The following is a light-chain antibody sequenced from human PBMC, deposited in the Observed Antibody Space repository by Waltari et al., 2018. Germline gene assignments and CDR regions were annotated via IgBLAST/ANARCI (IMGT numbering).Light chain of an antibody. J-gene: IGKJ3*01. Sequence: EIQMTQSPASLSASVGDRVTITCQASQDINNYLNWYQQKPGKAPKLLIFDASILETGVPSRFTGSGSGTDFSVTISGLQPEDSATYYCQQFDSVPFTFGPGTRVDF. CDR2: DAS. V-gene: IGKV1-33*01. CDR3: QQFDSVPFT. CDR1: QDINNY.